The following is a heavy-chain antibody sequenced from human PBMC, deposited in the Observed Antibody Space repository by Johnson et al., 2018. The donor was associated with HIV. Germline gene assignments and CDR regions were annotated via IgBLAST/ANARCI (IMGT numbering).Heavy chain of an antibody. Sequence: QLVESGGGVVQPGRSLRLSCAASGFTFDDYGMHWVRQAPGKGLEWVSGISWNSGSIGYADSVKGRFTISRDNAKNSLYLQMNSLRAEDTAVYYCARGPVFDIWGQGTMVTVSS. CDR2: ISWNSGSI. CDR1: GFTFDDYG. CDR3: ARGPVFDI. J-gene: IGHJ3*02. V-gene: IGHV3-9*01.